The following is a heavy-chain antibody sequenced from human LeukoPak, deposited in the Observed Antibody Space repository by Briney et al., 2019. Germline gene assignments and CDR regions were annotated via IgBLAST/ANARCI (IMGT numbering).Heavy chain of an antibody. CDR2: INHSGRST. V-gene: IGHV1-46*01. Sequence: VSVRDSCKASGYTFTRYYLQWVRQAPAQGLEWVGIINHSGRSTSYAQKFQGRVTMTRDTSTSTVYMELSSLRSEDTAVYYCARGYYDILTGYHFDGYFDCWGQGTLVTVSS. CDR1: GYTFTRYY. J-gene: IGHJ4*02. D-gene: IGHD3-9*01. CDR3: ARGYYDILTGYHFDGYFDC.